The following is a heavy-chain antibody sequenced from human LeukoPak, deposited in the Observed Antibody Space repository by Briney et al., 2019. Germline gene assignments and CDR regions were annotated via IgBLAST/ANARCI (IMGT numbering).Heavy chain of an antibody. CDR1: GFTFSSYD. CDR2: IGTAGDT. V-gene: IGHV3-13*04. CDR3: ARGALGLDY. J-gene: IGHJ4*02. Sequence: GGSLRLSCEASGFTFSSYDIQWVRQATGKGLEWVSSIGTAGDTYYAGSVKGRFTLSRENAKKSSYLQMNNLGAGDTAVYYCARGALGLDYWGQGTLVTVSS.